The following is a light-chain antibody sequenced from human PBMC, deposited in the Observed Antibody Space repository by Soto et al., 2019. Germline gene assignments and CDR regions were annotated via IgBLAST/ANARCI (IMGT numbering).Light chain of an antibody. CDR1: QSVSSNF. J-gene: IGKJ1*01. CDR3: QQYGITLRT. CDR2: GAS. V-gene: IGKV3-20*01. Sequence: VLTQSPGTLSLSPEERATLSCRASQSVSSNFLAWYQQRPGQAPRLLIYGASSRATGIPDRFSGSGSGTDFTLTVSRLEPEDFAVYYCQQYGITLRTFCQGTKVDIK.